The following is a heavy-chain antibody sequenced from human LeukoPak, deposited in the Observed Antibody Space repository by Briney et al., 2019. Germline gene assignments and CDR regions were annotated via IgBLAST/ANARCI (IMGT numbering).Heavy chain of an antibody. Sequence: GGSRRLSCVASGFTFGSYGMHWVRQAPGKGLEWVALISTDGRTKFYVDSVKGRFTVSRDNSKNTVYLQMNSLRTDDTAVYYCAKDLAFSGSLDHWGQGTVVSVSS. J-gene: IGHJ4*02. D-gene: IGHD1-26*01. V-gene: IGHV3-30*18. CDR3: AKDLAFSGSLDH. CDR2: ISTDGRTK. CDR1: GFTFGSYG.